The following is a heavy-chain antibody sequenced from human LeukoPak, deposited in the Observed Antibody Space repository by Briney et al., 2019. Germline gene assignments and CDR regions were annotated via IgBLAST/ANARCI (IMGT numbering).Heavy chain of an antibody. CDR1: GGSNSSGSYY. Sequence: SETLSLTCSVSGGSNSSGSYYWNSIRQPPGKGLEWVGYIYYSGSTNYNPSLKSRVTISVDTSKNQFSLKLSSVTAADTAVYYCAREGYCSSTSCYYMEVWGKGTTVTVSS. CDR3: AREGYCSSTSCYYMEV. CDR2: IYYSGST. D-gene: IGHD2-2*01. V-gene: IGHV4-61*01. J-gene: IGHJ6*03.